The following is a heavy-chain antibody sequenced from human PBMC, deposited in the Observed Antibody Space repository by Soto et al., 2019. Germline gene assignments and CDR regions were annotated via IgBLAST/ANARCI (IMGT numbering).Heavy chain of an antibody. CDR3: VRPDGNGYYAY. D-gene: IGHD3-22*01. Sequence: GESLKISCQGPGYSLTSYWVAWVRQMPGKGLEWMGIVNPGDSDTRYSPSFQGQVTVSADKSISTAYLHWSSLKASDTAMYYCVRPDGNGYYAYWGQGTLVTVSS. J-gene: IGHJ4*02. CDR2: VNPGDSDT. CDR1: GYSLTSYW. V-gene: IGHV5-51*01.